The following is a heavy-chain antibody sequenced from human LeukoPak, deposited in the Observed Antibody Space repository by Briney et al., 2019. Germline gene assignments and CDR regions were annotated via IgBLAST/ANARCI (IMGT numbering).Heavy chain of an antibody. CDR2: INPNSGGT. Sequence: ASVKVSCKASGYTFTGYYMHWVRQAPGQGLEWMGWINPNSGGTNYAQKFQGRVTMTRDTSISTAYMELSRLRSDDTAVYYCAKDDYGDYSWFDPWGQGTLATVSS. J-gene: IGHJ5*02. CDR3: AKDDYGDYSWFDP. V-gene: IGHV1-2*02. CDR1: GYTFTGYY. D-gene: IGHD4-17*01.